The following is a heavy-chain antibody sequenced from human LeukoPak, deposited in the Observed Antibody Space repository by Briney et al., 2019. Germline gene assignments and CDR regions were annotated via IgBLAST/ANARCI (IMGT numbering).Heavy chain of an antibody. CDR2: INHSGST. J-gene: IGHJ5*02. Sequence: RTSETLSLTCAVYGGSFSGYYWSWIRQPPGKGLEWIGEINHSGSTNYNPSLKSRVTISVDTSKNQFSLKLSSVTAADTAMYYCTRLPPEVSSGWQNWFDPWGQGTLVTVSS. D-gene: IGHD6-19*01. CDR3: TRLPPEVSSGWQNWFDP. CDR1: GGSFSGYY. V-gene: IGHV4-34*01.